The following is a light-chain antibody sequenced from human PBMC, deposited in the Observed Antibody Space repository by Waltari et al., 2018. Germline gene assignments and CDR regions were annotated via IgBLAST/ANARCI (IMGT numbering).Light chain of an antibody. CDR3: QSADSSGTYKV. CDR2: KGS. Sequence: SYELTQPPSVSVSPGQTARITCSGDALPKQYAYWYQQKPGQAPVLVIYKGSERPSGIPGRFSGSSSGTTVTLTIRGVQAEDEADYYCQSADSSGTYKVFGGGTKLTVL. CDR1: ALPKQY. J-gene: IGLJ2*01. V-gene: IGLV3-25*03.